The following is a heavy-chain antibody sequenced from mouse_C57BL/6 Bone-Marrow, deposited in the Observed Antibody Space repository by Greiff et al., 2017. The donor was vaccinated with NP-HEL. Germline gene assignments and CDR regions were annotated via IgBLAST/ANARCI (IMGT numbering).Heavy chain of an antibody. D-gene: IGHD3-2*02. V-gene: IGHV5-12*01. CDR2: ISNGGGST. Sequence: EVMLVESGGGLVQPGGSLKLSCAASGFTFSDYYMYWVRQTPEKRLEWVAYISNGGGSTYYPDTVKGRFTISRDNAKNTLYLQMSRLTSEDTAMYYCARHGGSSGFYFDYWGQGTTLTVSS. CDR3: ARHGGSSGFYFDY. J-gene: IGHJ2*01. CDR1: GFTFSDYY.